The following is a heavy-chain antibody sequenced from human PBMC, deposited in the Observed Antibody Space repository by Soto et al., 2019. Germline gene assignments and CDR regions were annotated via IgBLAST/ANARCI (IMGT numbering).Heavy chain of an antibody. CDR1: GGSFSGYY. Sequence: SDTLSLTCAVYGGSFSGYYWSWIRQPPGKGLEWIGEINHSGSTNYNPSLKSRVTISVDTSKNQFSLKLSSVTAADTAVEDCARSRGRVIDEWGQGTLVTVSS. D-gene: IGHD3-16*01. CDR3: ARSRGRVIDE. J-gene: IGHJ4*02. V-gene: IGHV4-34*01. CDR2: INHSGST.